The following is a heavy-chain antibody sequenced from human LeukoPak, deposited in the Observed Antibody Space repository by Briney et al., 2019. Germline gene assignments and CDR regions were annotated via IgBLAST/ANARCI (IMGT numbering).Heavy chain of an antibody. CDR1: GFTFSSSA. D-gene: IGHD6-19*01. CDR3: AKGLSSGWYFEY. CDR2: ISSDSINT. V-gene: IGHV3-30*18. J-gene: IGHJ4*02. Sequence: GGSLRLSCAASGFTFSSSAMHWVRQAPGKGLEWVAVISSDSINTYFSDSVKGRFTISRDNSKNTLYLQMNSLRAEDTALYYCAKGLSSGWYFEYWGQGTLVTVSS.